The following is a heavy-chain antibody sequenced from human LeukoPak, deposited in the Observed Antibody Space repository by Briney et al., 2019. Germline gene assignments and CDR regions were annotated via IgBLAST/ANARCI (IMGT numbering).Heavy chain of an antibody. V-gene: IGHV1-69*04. CDR3: ARSPTGYSSGWYFDY. CDR2: IIPILGIA. CDR1: GGTFSSYA. J-gene: IGHJ4*02. Sequence: ASVKVSCKASGGTFSSYAISWVRQAPGQGLEWMGRIIPILGIANYAQKFQGRVTITADKSTSTAYMELSSLRSEDTAVYYCARSPTGYSSGWYFDYWGQGTLVTVSS. D-gene: IGHD6-19*01.